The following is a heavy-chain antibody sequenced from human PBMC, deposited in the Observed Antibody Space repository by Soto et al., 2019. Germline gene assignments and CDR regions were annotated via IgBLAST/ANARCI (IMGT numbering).Heavy chain of an antibody. D-gene: IGHD2-8*01. CDR1: GGSFSGYY. J-gene: IGHJ5*02. V-gene: IGHV4-34*01. CDR2: INHSGST. Sequence: PSETLSLTCAVYGGSFSGYYWSWIRQPPGKGLEWIGEINHSGSTNYNPSLKSRVTISVDTSKNQFSLKLSSVTAADTAVYYCARGPRTVYAMKYRWSNWFDPLGQGTLVTVSS. CDR3: ARGPRTVYAMKYRWSNWFDP.